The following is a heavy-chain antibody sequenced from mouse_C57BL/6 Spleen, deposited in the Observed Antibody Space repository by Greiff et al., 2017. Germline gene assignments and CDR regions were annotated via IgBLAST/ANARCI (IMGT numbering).Heavy chain of an antibody. J-gene: IGHJ2*01. D-gene: IGHD1-1*01. CDR1: GYAFRSYW. CDR2: IYPGDGDT. Sequence: VQLPQSGAGLVKPGASVKISCTASGYAFRSYWMNWVKQRPGKGLEWIGKIYPGDGDTNYNGKFKGKATLTADKSSSTAYMQLSSLTSEDSAVYFCARQVHYYGSSYGYWGQGTTLTVSS. V-gene: IGHV1-80*01. CDR3: ARQVHYYGSSYGY.